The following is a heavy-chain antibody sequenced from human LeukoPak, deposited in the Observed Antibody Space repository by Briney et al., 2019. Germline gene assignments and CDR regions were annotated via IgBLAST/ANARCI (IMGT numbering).Heavy chain of an antibody. D-gene: IGHD3-3*01. CDR2: ISAYNGNT. J-gene: IGHJ5*02. CDR1: GYTFTSYG. CDR3: ARVRDYDFWSGPKSVDP. V-gene: IGHV1-18*01. Sequence: ASVKVSCKASGYTFTSYGISWVRQAPGQGLEWMGWISAYNGNTNYAQKLQGRVTMTPDTSTSTAYMELRSLRSDDTAVYYCARVRDYDFWSGPKSVDPWGQGTLVTVSS.